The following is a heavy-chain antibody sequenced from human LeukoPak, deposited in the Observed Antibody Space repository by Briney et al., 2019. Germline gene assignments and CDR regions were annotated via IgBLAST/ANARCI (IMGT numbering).Heavy chain of an antibody. V-gene: IGHV3-53*01. Sequence: GGSLRLSCAASGRAVSSTYMTWVRQAPGKGLEWVSLMYSSGNTYYADSVKGRFTISRDNSRNTLYLQMNSLRVDDTAVYYCARAVRAYWGQGTLVIVSS. CDR3: ARAVRAY. CDR1: GRAVSSTY. CDR2: MYSSGNT. J-gene: IGHJ4*02.